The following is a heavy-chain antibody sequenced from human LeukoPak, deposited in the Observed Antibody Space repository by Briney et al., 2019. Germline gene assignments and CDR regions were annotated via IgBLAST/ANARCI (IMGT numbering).Heavy chain of an antibody. CDR3: TTDDDYGSGSYLSSWAFDI. Sequence: GGSLRLSCAASGFTFSSYWMSWVRQAPGKGLEWVGRIKSKTDGGTTDYAAPVKGRFTISRDDSKNTLYLQMNSLKTEDTAVYYCTTDDDYGSGSYLSSWAFDIWGQGTMVTVSS. CDR1: GFTFSSYW. J-gene: IGHJ3*02. D-gene: IGHD3-10*01. V-gene: IGHV3-15*01. CDR2: IKSKTDGGTT.